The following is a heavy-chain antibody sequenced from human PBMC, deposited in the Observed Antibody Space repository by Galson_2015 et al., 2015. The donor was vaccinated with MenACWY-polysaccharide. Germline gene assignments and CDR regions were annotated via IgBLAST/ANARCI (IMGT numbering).Heavy chain of an antibody. Sequence: SLRLSCAASGFTFSTYGMHWVRQAPGKGLEWVAVISYDGTNEYYADSVKGRFTISRDNSKNTLYLQMNSLRAEDTTVYYCAKTPSSTGWYYFDFWGQGTLVTASS. CDR1: GFTFSTYG. CDR2: ISYDGTNE. CDR3: AKTPSSTGWYYFDF. J-gene: IGHJ4*02. V-gene: IGHV3-30*18. D-gene: IGHD6-19*01.